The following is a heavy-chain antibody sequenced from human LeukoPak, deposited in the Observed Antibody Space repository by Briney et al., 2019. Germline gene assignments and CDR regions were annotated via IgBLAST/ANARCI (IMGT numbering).Heavy chain of an antibody. J-gene: IGHJ4*02. V-gene: IGHV3-23*01. CDR1: GFTFSSYG. CDR2: ISGSGGST. D-gene: IGHD2-15*01. Sequence: PGGTLRLSCAASGFTFSSYGMSWVRQAPGKGVEWVSAISGSGGSTYYADSVKGRFTVSRNNSKNTLYLQMSSLRAEDTAVYYCAKGTLGYCSGGSCYSGYWGQGTLVTVSS. CDR3: AKGTLGYCSGGSCYSGY.